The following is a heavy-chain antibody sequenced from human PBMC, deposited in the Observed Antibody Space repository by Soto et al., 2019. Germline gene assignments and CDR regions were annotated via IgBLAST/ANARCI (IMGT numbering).Heavy chain of an antibody. CDR1: GGTFSSYA. CDR3: ARVRAYYYDSSGYYFRY. CDR2: IIPIFGTA. V-gene: IGHV1-69*13. Sequence: SVKVSCKASGGTFSSYAISWVRQAPGQGLEWMGGIIPIFGTANYAQKFQGRVTITADESTSTAYMELSSLRSEDTAVYYCARVRAYYYDSSGYYFRYWGQGTLVTVSS. D-gene: IGHD3-22*01. J-gene: IGHJ4*02.